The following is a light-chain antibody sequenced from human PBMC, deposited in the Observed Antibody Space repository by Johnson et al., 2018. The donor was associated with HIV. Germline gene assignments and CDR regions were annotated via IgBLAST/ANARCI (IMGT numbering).Light chain of an antibody. CDR1: SSNIGNNY. J-gene: IGLJ1*01. CDR3: GTWDGSLSAGAV. V-gene: IGLV1-51*02. Sequence: QSVLTQPPSVSAAPGQKVTISCSGSSSNIGNNYVSWYQQLPGTAPKLLIYENNKRPSGIPDRFSGSKSGTSATLGITGLQTGDEGDYYCGTWDGSLSAGAVFGTWTKVTVL. CDR2: ENN.